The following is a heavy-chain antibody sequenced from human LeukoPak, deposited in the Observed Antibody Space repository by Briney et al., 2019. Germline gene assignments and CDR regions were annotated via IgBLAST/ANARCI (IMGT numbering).Heavy chain of an antibody. CDR2: IYSGGST. CDR3: ARVGELRYHFAFDI. D-gene: IGHD3-16*01. J-gene: IGHJ3*02. CDR1: GFTVSSNY. V-gene: IGHV3-66*01. Sequence: GGSLRLSCAASGFTVSSNYMSWVRQAPGKGLEWVSVIYSGGSTYYADSVKGRFTISRDNSKNTLYLQMNSLRAEDTAVYYCARVGELRYHFAFDIWGQGTMVTVSS.